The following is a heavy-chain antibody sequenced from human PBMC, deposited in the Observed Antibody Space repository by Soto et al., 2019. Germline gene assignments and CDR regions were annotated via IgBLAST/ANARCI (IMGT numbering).Heavy chain of an antibody. CDR1: GGTISSYA. D-gene: IGHD3-22*01. V-gene: IGHV1-69*06. J-gene: IGHJ5*02. CDR2: IIPIFGTA. Sequence: QVQLVQSGAEVKKPGSSVKVSCKASGGTISSYAISWVRQAPGQGLEWMGGIIPIFGTANYAQKFQGRVTITADKSTSTAYMELSSLGSEDTAVYYCARTYYYDSSGYTRWFDPWGQGTLVTVSS. CDR3: ARTYYYDSSGYTRWFDP.